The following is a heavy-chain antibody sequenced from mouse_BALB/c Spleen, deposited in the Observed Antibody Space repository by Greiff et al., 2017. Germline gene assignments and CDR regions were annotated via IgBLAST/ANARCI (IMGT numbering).Heavy chain of an antibody. J-gene: IGHJ2*01. D-gene: IGHD1-2*01. CDR1: GYSITSDYA. CDR3: ARREYSLAGLDD. CDR2: ISYSGST. V-gene: IGHV3-2*02. Sequence: EVKLMESGPGLVKPSQSLSLTCTVTGYSITSDYAWNWIRQFPGNKLEWMGYISYSGSTSYNPSLKSRISITRDTSKNQFCLQLNSVTTEDTATYYCARREYSLAGLDDGGKGTTLTVSS.